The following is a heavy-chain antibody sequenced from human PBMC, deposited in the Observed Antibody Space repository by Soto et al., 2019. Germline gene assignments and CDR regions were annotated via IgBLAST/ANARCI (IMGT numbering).Heavy chain of an antibody. J-gene: IGHJ2*01. Sequence: EVQLVESGGGLVRPGGSLRLSCAASGFTFSTYSMNWVRQAPGQGLEWVSYISSGSATIYYADSVKGRVSISRDNAENSLYLQMNSLTDEDTAVYYCVRESASYSSSSGSYWYFDLWGRGTVITVSS. CDR2: ISSGSATI. CDR3: VRESASYSSSSGSYWYFDL. CDR1: GFTFSTYS. D-gene: IGHD6-6*01. V-gene: IGHV3-48*02.